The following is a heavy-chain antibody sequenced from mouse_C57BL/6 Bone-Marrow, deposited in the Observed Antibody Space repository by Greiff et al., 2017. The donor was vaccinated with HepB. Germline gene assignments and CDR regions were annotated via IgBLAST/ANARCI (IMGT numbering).Heavy chain of an antibody. D-gene: IGHD1-1*01. Sequence: VQLQQPGAELVRPGSSVKLSCKASGYTFTSYWMHWVKQRPIQGLKWIGNIDPSDSETHYNQKFKDKATLTVDKSSSTAYMQLSSLTSEDSAVYYCARERFYGSSYLSWFAYWGQGTLVTVSA. CDR1: GYTFTSYW. J-gene: IGHJ3*01. CDR2: IDPSDSET. CDR3: ARERFYGSSYLSWFAY. V-gene: IGHV1-52*01.